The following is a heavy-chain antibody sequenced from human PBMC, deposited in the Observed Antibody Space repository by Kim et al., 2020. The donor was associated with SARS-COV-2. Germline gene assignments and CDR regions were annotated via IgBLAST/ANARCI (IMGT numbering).Heavy chain of an antibody. CDR3: AREWEDYDILTGYSQGDYFDY. CDR2: INPSGGST. Sequence: ASVKVSCKASGYTFTSYYMHWVRQAPGQGLEWMGIINPSGGSTSYAQKFQGRVTMTRDTSTSTVYMELSSLRSEDTAVYYCAREWEDYDILTGYSQGDYFDYWGQGTLVTVSS. D-gene: IGHD3-9*01. CDR1: GYTFTSYY. J-gene: IGHJ4*02. V-gene: IGHV1-46*01.